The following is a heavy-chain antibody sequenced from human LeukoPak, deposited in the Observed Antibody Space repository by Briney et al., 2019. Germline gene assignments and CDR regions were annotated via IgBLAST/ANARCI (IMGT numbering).Heavy chain of an antibody. Sequence: SGTLSLTCAVSGGSISSSNWWSWVRQPPGKGLEWIGEIYHSGSTNYNPSLKSRVTISVDKSRNQFSLKLSSVTAADTAVYYCARDMSDGSGNNWFDPWGQGTLVTVSS. CDR3: ARDMSDGSGNNWFDP. CDR1: GGSISSSNW. J-gene: IGHJ5*02. CDR2: IYHSGST. V-gene: IGHV4-4*02. D-gene: IGHD3-10*01.